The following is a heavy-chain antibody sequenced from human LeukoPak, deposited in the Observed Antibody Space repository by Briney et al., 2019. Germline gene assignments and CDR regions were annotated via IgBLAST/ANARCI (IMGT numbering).Heavy chain of an antibody. CDR3: ARNKAARTYYYYYYYMDV. J-gene: IGHJ6*03. CDR2: IYSGGST. Sequence: PGRSLRLSCAASRFTLCSNYMSCVRQAPGEGLEWVSVIYSGGSTYYADSVKGRFTISRDNYKNTLYLQMNSLRAEDTAVYYCARNKAARTYYYYYYYMDVWGKGTTVTVSS. V-gene: IGHV3-53*01. D-gene: IGHD6-6*01. CDR1: RFTLCSNY.